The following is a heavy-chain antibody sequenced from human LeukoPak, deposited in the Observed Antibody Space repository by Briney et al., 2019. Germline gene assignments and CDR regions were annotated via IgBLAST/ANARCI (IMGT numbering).Heavy chain of an antibody. J-gene: IGHJ4*02. D-gene: IGHD4-17*01. CDR3: ATGAYGDYSDY. Sequence: GSLRLSCAASGFTFSSYEMNWIRQAAGKGLEWIGRLYFNGSAYYKPSLKSRVYMSLDASRSQFSLKLSSVTAADTAVYFCATGAYGDYSDYWGQGTLVTVSS. V-gene: IGHV4-4*07. CDR2: LYFNGSA. CDR1: GFTFSSYE.